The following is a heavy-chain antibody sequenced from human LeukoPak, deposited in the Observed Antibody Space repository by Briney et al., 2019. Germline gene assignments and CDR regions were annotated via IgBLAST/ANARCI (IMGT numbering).Heavy chain of an antibody. V-gene: IGHV1-46*01. J-gene: IGHJ4*02. CDR2: INPSGGST. CDR1: GYTFTSYY. CDR3: ARDNQGCSSTSCYWGGGGDY. Sequence: EASVKVSCKASGYTFTSYYMHWVRQAPGQGLEWMGIINPSGGSTSYAQKFQGRVTMTRDTSTSTVYMELSSLRPEDTAVYYCARDNQGCSSTSCYWGGGGDYWGQGTLVTVSS. D-gene: IGHD2-2*01.